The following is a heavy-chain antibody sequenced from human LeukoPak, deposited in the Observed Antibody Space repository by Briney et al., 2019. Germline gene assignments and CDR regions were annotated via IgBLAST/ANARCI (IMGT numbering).Heavy chain of an antibody. CDR2: IYYSGST. Sequence: SETLSLTCTVSGGSISSYYWSWIRQPPGKGLEWIGYIYYSGSTNYNPSLKSRVTISVDTSKNQFSLKLSSVTAADTAVYYCARGYSSSWYYYYYYMDVWGKGTTVTISS. CDR3: ARGYSSSWYYYYYYMDV. V-gene: IGHV4-59*01. D-gene: IGHD6-13*01. CDR1: GGSISSYY. J-gene: IGHJ6*03.